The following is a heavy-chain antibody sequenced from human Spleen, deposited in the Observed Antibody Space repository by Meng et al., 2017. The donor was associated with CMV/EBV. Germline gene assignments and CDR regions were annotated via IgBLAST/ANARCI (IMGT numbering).Heavy chain of an antibody. Sequence: TSYYSHWVRQAPGQGLEWMAMINPTGGSTRYAQRFQGRVTMTRDTSTSTVYMELSSLRSEDTAVYYCARQVGYCSGTTCYIDGGWFDPWGQGTLVTVSS. CDR3: ARQVGYCSGTTCYIDGGWFDP. J-gene: IGHJ5*02. CDR1: TSYY. CDR2: INPTGGST. D-gene: IGHD2-2*02. V-gene: IGHV1-46*01.